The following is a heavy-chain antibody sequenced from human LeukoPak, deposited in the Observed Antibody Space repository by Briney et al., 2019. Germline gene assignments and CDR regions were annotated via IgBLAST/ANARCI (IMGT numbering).Heavy chain of an antibody. V-gene: IGHV3-7*01. CDR1: GFTFSAYG. Sequence: GGTLRLSCAASGFTFSAYGMSWVRQAPGKGLEWVANIKQDGSEKYYVDSVRGRFTISRDNAKKSLYLQMNSLRAEDTAVYYCAGYDNSGYYPYYYYYMDVWGKGTTVTVSS. CDR3: AGYDNSGYYPYYYYYMDV. J-gene: IGHJ6*03. D-gene: IGHD3-22*01. CDR2: IKQDGSEK.